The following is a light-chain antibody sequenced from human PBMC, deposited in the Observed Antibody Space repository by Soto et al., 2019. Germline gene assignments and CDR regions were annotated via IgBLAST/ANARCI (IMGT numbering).Light chain of an antibody. V-gene: IGLV1-51*02. CDR3: ATLDRSLSAYV. CDR1: SSNIGNNY. J-gene: IGLJ1*01. CDR2: ENN. Sequence: QSVLTQPPSVSAAPGQKVTIPCSGSSSNIGNNYVSWYQQLPGTAPKLLIYENNKRPSVIPDRCSGSKSGTSATLGITGLQTGDEAYYYCATLDRSLSAYVFGTGTKVTVL.